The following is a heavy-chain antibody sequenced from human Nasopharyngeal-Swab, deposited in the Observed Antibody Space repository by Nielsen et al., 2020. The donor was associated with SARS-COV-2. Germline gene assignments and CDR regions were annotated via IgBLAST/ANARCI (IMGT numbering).Heavy chain of an antibody. V-gene: IGHV3-74*01. CDR2: INTDGTTT. D-gene: IGHD2-8*02. CDR3: LTFRVDTGAFY. CDR1: GFSFSSHW. Sequence: GESLKISCVASGFSFSSHWMHWVRQGPGKGPVWVSHINTDGTTTKSADSVKGRFTISRDNSEKTLYLQMDGLRAGDTAVYYCLTFRVDTGAFYWGQGTLVTVSS. J-gene: IGHJ4*02.